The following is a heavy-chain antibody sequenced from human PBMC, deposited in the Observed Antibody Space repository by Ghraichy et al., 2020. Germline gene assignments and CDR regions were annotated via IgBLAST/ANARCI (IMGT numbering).Heavy chain of an antibody. J-gene: IGHJ4*02. CDR2: IYYSGST. D-gene: IGHD3-10*01. CDR1: GGSISSYY. Sequence: SETLSLTCTVSGGSISSYYWSWIRQPPGKGLEWIGYIYYSGSTNYNPSLKSRVTISVDTSKNQFSLKLSSVTAADTAVYYCARRGPSGAFDYWGQGTLVTVSS. V-gene: IGHV4-59*08. CDR3: ARRGPSGAFDY.